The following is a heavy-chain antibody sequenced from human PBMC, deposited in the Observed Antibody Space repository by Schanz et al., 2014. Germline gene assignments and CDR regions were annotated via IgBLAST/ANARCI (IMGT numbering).Heavy chain of an antibody. CDR3: XXXXXGHHITGRPGWSDGMDV. CDR2: ITSNGGGT. Sequence: EVQLLESGGGLVQPGGSLRLSCAASGFTFSSNAMCWVRQAPGKGLEWVSTITSNGGGTYYADSVKGRFTISRDNAKNTLYLXXXSLRVEDTAEYXXXXXXXGHHITGRPGWSDGMDVWGQGTTVTVSS. CDR1: GFTFSSNA. J-gene: IGHJ6*02. D-gene: IGHD6-6*01. V-gene: IGHV3-23*01.